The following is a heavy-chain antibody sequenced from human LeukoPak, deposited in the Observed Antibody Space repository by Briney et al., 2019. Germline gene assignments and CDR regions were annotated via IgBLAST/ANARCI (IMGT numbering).Heavy chain of an antibody. CDR1: GFTFSDYF. Sequence: GGSLRLSCAASGFTFSDYFMSWVRQAPGKGLEWLSYISGRGNYVDYAESLKGRITISRDNAKNSLYLQMNSLRAEDTAVYYCARSGIGATEMDYWGQGTLVTVSS. D-gene: IGHD6-13*01. V-gene: IGHV3-11*06. CDR3: ARSGIGATEMDY. CDR2: ISGRGNYV. J-gene: IGHJ4*02.